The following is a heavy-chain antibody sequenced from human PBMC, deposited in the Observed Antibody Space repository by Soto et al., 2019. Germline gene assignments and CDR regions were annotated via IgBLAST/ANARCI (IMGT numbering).Heavy chain of an antibody. V-gene: IGHV3-23*01. CDR2: MNGAGTST. J-gene: IGHJ6*02. Sequence: ESGGGLVQPGGSLRLSCAASGFTLTTYAMTWVRQPPGKGLEWVSSMNGAGTSTSYADSVKGRFATSRDNSKNTLYLEMNSLRAEDTAVYYCARGGADHYQYGMDVWGQGTTVIVSS. CDR1: GFTLTTYA. D-gene: IGHD3-10*01. CDR3: ARGGADHYQYGMDV.